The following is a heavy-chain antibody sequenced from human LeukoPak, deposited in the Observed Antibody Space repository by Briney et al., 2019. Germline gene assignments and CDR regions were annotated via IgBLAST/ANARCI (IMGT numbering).Heavy chain of an antibody. Sequence: SVKVSCKASGGTFSKYGISWVRQAPGQGLEWLGTIIPVFDSPDYAQNLQGRFTITADEVTSTVYLELNSLRFEDTAVYFCARDGENHLGGFVHWGQGTLVSVSS. D-gene: IGHD3-10*01. CDR1: GGTFSKYG. V-gene: IGHV1-69*13. J-gene: IGHJ5*02. CDR3: ARDGENHLGGFVH. CDR2: IIPVFDSP.